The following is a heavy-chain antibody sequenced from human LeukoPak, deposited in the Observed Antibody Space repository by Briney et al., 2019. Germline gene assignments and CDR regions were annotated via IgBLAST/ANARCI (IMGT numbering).Heavy chain of an antibody. V-gene: IGHV1-2*02. CDR3: ARVRKGIAAAGNLNWFDP. CDR2: INPNSGGT. D-gene: IGHD6-13*01. CDR1: GYTFTNHY. Sequence: ASVKVSCKASGYTFTNHYMHWVRQAPGQGLEWMGWINPNSGGTNYAQKFQGRVTMTRDTSISTAYMELSRLRSDDTAVYYCARVRKGIAAAGNLNWFDPWGQGTLVTVSS. J-gene: IGHJ5*02.